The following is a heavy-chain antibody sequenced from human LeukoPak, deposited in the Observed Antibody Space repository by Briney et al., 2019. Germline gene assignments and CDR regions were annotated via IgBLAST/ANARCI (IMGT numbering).Heavy chain of an antibody. J-gene: IGHJ3*02. CDR3: ARVSSVAAVHDAFDI. V-gene: IGHV3-21*01. D-gene: IGHD6-13*01. CDR2: ISSRSSYI. Sequence: GGSLRLSCAASGFTFSSYSMNWVRQAPGKGLEWVSSISSRSSYIYYADSVKGRFTISRDNAKNSLYLQMNSLRTEDTAVYYCARVSSVAAVHDAFDIWGQGTMVTVSS. CDR1: GFTFSSYS.